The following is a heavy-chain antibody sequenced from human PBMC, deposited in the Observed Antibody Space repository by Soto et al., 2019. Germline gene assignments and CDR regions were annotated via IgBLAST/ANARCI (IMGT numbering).Heavy chain of an antibody. CDR2: IIPIFGTA. CDR1: GGTFSSYA. D-gene: IGHD6-13*01. CDR3: ARRSIAAADYYYYYGMDV. V-gene: IGHV1-69*13. Sequence: GASVKVSCKASGGTFSSYAISWVRQAPGQGLEWMGGIIPIFGTANYAQKFQGRVTITADESTSTAYMELSSLRSEDTAVYYCARRSIAAADYYYYYGMDVWGQGTTVTVSS. J-gene: IGHJ6*02.